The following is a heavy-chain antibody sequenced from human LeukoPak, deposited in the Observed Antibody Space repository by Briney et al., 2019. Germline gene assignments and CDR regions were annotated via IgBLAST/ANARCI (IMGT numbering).Heavy chain of an antibody. CDR1: GFTFDDYG. CDR3: TTPTYYYDSWRFDP. J-gene: IGHJ5*02. D-gene: IGHD3-22*01. Sequence: GSLRLSCAASGFTFDDYGMSWVRQAPGKGLEWVGRIKSKTDGGTTDYAAPVKGRFTISRDDSKNTLYLQMNSLKTEDTAVYYCTTPTYYYDSWRFDPWGQGTLVTVSS. CDR2: IKSKTDGGTT. V-gene: IGHV3-15*01.